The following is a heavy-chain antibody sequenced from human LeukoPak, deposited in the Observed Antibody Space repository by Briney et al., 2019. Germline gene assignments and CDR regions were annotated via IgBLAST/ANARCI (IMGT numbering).Heavy chain of an antibody. J-gene: IGHJ3*02. CDR2: IYTSGST. D-gene: IGHD3-3*01. Sequence: SQTLSLTCTVSGGSISSGSYYWSWIRQPAGKGLEWIGRIYTSGSTNYNPSLKSRVTISVDTSKNQFSLKLSSVTAADTAVYYCAREGLEWLLYRAAFDIWGQGTMVTVSS. CDR1: GGSISSGSYY. CDR3: AREGLEWLLYRAAFDI. V-gene: IGHV4-61*02.